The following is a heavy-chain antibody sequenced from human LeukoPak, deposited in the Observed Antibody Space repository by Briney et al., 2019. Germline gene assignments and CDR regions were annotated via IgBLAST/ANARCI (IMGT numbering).Heavy chain of an antibody. CDR1: GYTLTELS. Sequence: ASVKVSCKVSGYTLTELSMHWVRQAPGKGLEWMGGFDPEDGETIYAQKFQGRVTMTEDTSTDTAYMELRSLRSDDTAVYYCARFDYGDYAGGFDYWGQGTLVTVSS. V-gene: IGHV1-24*01. CDR3: ARFDYGDYAGGFDY. D-gene: IGHD4-17*01. CDR2: FDPEDGET. J-gene: IGHJ4*02.